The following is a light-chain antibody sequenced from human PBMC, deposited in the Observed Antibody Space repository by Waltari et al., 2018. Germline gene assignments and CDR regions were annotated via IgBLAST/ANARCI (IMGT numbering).Light chain of an antibody. CDR3: QHYNNWPT. V-gene: IGKV3-15*01. Sequence: EIVMTQSPATLSVSPGERATLSCRASQSVSSNLAWYQKKPGQAPRLLIYGASTRATGIPARFSGSGSGTEFTLTISSMQSEDFAVYYCQHYNNWPTFGQGTKLEIK. CDR1: QSVSSN. J-gene: IGKJ2*01. CDR2: GAS.